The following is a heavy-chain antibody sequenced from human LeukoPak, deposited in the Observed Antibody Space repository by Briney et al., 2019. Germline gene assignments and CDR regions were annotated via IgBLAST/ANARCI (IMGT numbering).Heavy chain of an antibody. V-gene: IGHV3-49*03. D-gene: IGHD1-1*01. J-gene: IGHJ4*02. CDR1: GFTFGDYA. CDR2: IRSKAYGGTT. Sequence: GGSLRLSCTASGFTFGDYAFNWFRQAPGKGLEWLGFIRSKAYGGTTEYAASVRGRFTISRDDSRGIAYLQMDSLKTEDTAVYCCGRDLHGYNRSPSYFDYWGQGTLVTVSS. CDR3: GRDLHGYNRSPSYFDY.